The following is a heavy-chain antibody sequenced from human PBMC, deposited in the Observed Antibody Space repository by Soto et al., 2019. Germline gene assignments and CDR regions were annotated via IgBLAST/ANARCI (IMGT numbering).Heavy chain of an antibody. CDR3: ARADIVVVPAAIPSGPYYYYYYMDV. CDR1: GGSISSYY. CDR2: IYYSGST. Sequence: SETLSLTWTVSGGSISSYYWSWIRQPPGKGLEWIGYIYYSGSTNYNPSLKSRVTISVDTPKNQFSLKLSSVTAADTAVYYCARADIVVVPAAIPSGPYYYYYYMDVWGKGTTVTVSS. V-gene: IGHV4-59*01. J-gene: IGHJ6*03. D-gene: IGHD2-2*02.